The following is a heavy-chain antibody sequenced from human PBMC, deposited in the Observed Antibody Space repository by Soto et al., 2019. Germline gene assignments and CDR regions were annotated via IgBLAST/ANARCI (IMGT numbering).Heavy chain of an antibody. CDR3: ARALAAAGTDLYYYYGMDV. CDR1: GGSISSSNW. D-gene: IGHD6-13*01. J-gene: IGHJ6*02. CDR2: IYHSGST. Sequence: PSETLSLTCAVSGGSISSSNWWSWVRQPPGKGLEWIGEIYHSGSTNYNPSLKGRVTISVDKSKNQFSLKLSSVTAADTAVYYCARALAAAGTDLYYYYGMDVWGQGTTVTAP. V-gene: IGHV4-4*02.